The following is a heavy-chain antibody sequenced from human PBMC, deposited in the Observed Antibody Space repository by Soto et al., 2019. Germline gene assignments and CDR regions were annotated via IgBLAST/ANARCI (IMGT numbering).Heavy chain of an antibody. CDR1: GFAFSSYA. V-gene: IGHV3-23*01. J-gene: IGHJ5*02. Sequence: GSLILSCAASGFAFSSYAMSWVRQAPGKGLEWVSAISGSGGSTYYADSVKGRFTISRDNSKNTLYLQMNSLRAEDTAVYYCAKGFLYYYGSGSYSSWGQGTLVTVSS. CDR2: ISGSGGST. D-gene: IGHD3-10*01. CDR3: AKGFLYYYGSGSYSS.